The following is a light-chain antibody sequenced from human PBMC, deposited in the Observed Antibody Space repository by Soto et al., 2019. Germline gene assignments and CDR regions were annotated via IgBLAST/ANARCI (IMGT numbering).Light chain of an antibody. CDR1: RSINDW. CDR2: KAS. J-gene: IGKJ1*01. CDR3: QHWHGFSWT. V-gene: IGKV1-5*03. Sequence: DIQMTQSPSTLSASVGDRVTITCRASRSINDWVAWYQQKPGRAPKFLIYKASNLESGVPSRFSGSGSGTEFTLTISSLQPDDFATYYCQHWHGFSWTFGQGTKVEIK.